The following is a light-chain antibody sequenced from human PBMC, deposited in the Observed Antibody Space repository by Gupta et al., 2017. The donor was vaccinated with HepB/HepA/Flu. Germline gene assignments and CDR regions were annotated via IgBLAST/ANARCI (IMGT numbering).Light chain of an antibody. V-gene: IGLV3-21*03. CDR1: NIGRKG. CDR2: DDS. Sequence: SYVLTQAPSVSVAPGKTARITGGGNNIGRKGVHWYQQRPGQAPVLVIYDDSDRPSGIPERFSGSNSGNTATLTISRVEVGDEADYYCQVGDTTSENMVFGGGTKLTVL. CDR3: QVGDTTSENMV. J-gene: IGLJ2*01.